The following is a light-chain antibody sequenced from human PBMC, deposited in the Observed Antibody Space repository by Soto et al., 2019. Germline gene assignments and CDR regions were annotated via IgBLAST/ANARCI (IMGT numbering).Light chain of an antibody. CDR1: SSDVGGYNY. CDR2: EVS. Sequence: QSALTQHASVSGSPGQSITISCTGTSSDVGGYNYVSWYQQHPGKAPKLMIYEVSNRPSGVSNRFSGSKSGNTDSLTISGLHAEDEADYYCSSYTSSSTLVFGTGTKLTVL. V-gene: IGLV2-14*01. J-gene: IGLJ1*01. CDR3: SSYTSSSTLV.